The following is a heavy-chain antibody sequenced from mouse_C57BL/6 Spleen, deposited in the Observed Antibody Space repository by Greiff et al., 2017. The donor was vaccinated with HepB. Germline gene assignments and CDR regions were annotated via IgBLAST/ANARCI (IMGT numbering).Heavy chain of an antibody. CDR2: ISSGGSYT. V-gene: IGHV5-6*01. CDR3: ARQYDHYFDD. D-gene: IGHD2-14*01. CDR1: GFTFSSYG. J-gene: IGHJ2*01. Sequence: EVQVVESGGDLVKPGGSLKLSCAASGFTFSSYGMSWVRQTPDKRLEWVATISSGGSYTCYPDSVKGRFTISRDNAKNTLYLQMSSLKSEDTAMYYCARQYDHYFDDWGQGTTLTVSS.